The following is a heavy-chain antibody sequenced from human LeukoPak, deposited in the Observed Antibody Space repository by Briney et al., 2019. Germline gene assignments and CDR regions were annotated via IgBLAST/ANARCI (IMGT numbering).Heavy chain of an antibody. Sequence: GESLKISCKGSGYSFTSYWIGWVRPMPGKGLGWMGIIYPGDSDTRYSPSFQRQVTISADKSISTAYLQWSSLKASDTAMYYCARQRFTTRAYAGNWFDPWGQGTLVTVSS. D-gene: IGHD3-16*01. CDR2: IYPGDSDT. V-gene: IGHV5-51*01. CDR1: GYSFTSYW. J-gene: IGHJ5*02. CDR3: ARQRFTTRAYAGNWFDP.